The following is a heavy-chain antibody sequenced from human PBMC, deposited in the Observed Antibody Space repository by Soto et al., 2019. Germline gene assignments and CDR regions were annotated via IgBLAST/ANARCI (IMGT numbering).Heavy chain of an antibody. CDR3: GIGLRYFDWPQESPDNWFDP. CDR1: GGTFSSYT. J-gene: IGHJ5*02. Sequence: QVQLVQSGAEVKKPGSSVKVSCKASGGTFSSYTISWVRQAPGQGLEWMGRIIPILGIANYAQKFQGRVTITADKSTSTAYMELSSLRSEDTAVYYCGIGLRYFDWPQESPDNWFDPWGQGTLVTVSS. D-gene: IGHD3-9*01. V-gene: IGHV1-69*02. CDR2: IIPILGIA.